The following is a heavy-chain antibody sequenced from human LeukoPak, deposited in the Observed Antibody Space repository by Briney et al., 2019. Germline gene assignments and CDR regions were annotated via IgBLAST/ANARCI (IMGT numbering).Heavy chain of an antibody. J-gene: IGHJ4*02. D-gene: IGHD3-22*01. CDR3: AREGYYYDSSGYRNFDY. CDR1: GFTFSDYY. Sequence: GGSLRLSCAASGFTFSDYYMSWIRQAPGTGLEWVSYTSSSSSYTNYADSVKGRFTISRDNAKNSLYLQMNSLRAEDTAVYYCAREGYYYDSSGYRNFDYWGQGTLVTVSS. V-gene: IGHV3-11*05. CDR2: TSSSSSYT.